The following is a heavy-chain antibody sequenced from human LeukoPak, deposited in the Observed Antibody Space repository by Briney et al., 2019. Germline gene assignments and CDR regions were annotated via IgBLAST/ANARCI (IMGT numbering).Heavy chain of an antibody. V-gene: IGHV4-61*02. Sequence: SETLSLTCTVSGGSISSGSYYWSWIRQPAGKGLEWIGRMYSSGSTSYTPSLQSRVTISLDTSKNQVSLKLSSVTAADTAVYYCARAFPTEYDFWSGRYYYYYYMDVWGKGTTVTVSS. J-gene: IGHJ6*03. CDR2: MYSSGST. D-gene: IGHD3-3*01. CDR1: GGSISSGSYY. CDR3: ARAFPTEYDFWSGRYYYYYYMDV.